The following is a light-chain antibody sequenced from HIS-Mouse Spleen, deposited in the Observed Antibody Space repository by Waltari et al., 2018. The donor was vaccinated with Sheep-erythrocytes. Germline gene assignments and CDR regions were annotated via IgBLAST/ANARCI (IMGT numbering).Light chain of an antibody. CDR2: SNN. J-gene: IGLJ2*01. CDR3: AAWDDSLNGVV. CDR1: SPNIGSNT. Sequence: QSVLTQPPSASGTPGQRVTISCSGSSPNIGSNTVNWYQQPPGTAPKPLIYSNNQRPSGVPDRFSGSKSGTSASLAISGLQSEDEADYYCAAWDDSLNGVVFGGGTKLTVL. V-gene: IGLV1-44*01.